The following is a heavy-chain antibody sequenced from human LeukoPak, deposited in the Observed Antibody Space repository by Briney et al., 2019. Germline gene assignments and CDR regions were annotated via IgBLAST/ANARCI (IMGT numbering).Heavy chain of an antibody. V-gene: IGHV4-4*07. CDR1: GVSISPYY. CDR3: ARNREYSSGWYYFDD. D-gene: IGHD6-19*01. Sequence: PSETLSLTCTVSGVSISPYYWSWIRQPAGKGLEWIGRIYTSGATNYNPSLSSRVTMSLDTSKNQFSLELRSVNAADTAVYYCARNREYSSGWYYFDDWGQGTLVTVSS. J-gene: IGHJ4*02. CDR2: IYTSGAT.